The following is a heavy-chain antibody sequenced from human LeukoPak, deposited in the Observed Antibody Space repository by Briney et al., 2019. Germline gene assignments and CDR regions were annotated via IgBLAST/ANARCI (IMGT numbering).Heavy chain of an antibody. D-gene: IGHD3-22*01. CDR1: GFTFSSYW. V-gene: IGHV3-7*01. CDR3: ARRYDSSGYYEYFQH. CDR2: IKQDGSEK. J-gene: IGHJ1*01. Sequence: GGSLRLSCAASGFTFSSYWMSWVRQAPGKGLEWVVNIKQDGSEKYYVDSVKGRFTISRDNAKNSLYLQMNSLRAEDTAVYYCARRYDSSGYYEYFQHWGQGTLVTVSS.